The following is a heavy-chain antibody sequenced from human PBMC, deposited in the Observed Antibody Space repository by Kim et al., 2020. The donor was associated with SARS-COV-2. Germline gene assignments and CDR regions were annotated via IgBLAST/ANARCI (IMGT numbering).Heavy chain of an antibody. CDR3: GRHISYRGMDI. Sequence: GGSLRLSCVVSGLTLSDHYIDWVRLTPGVGLEWLGRTRNDFTTEHAASVQGRFTVSRDNLRNTAFLQMNSLRSDDTGVYYCGRHISYRGMDIWGQGTTVTVSS. V-gene: IGHV3-72*01. CDR2: TRNDFTT. CDR1: GLTLSDHY. J-gene: IGHJ6*02. D-gene: IGHD3-16*02.